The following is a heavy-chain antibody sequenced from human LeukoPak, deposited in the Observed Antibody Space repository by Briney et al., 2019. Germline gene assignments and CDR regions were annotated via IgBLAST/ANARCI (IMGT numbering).Heavy chain of an antibody. CDR2: ISSTGGST. CDR1: GFTFSNYA. V-gene: IGHV3-23*01. J-gene: IGHJ6*02. Sequence: GGSLRLSCAASGFTFSNYAMNWVRQAPGKGLEWVSAISSTGGSTYYADSVKGRFTISRDISKNTLYLQMNSLRAEDTAVYYCAKDSRRFGEFGMDVWGQGTTVTVSS. CDR3: AKDSRRFGEFGMDV. D-gene: IGHD3-16*01.